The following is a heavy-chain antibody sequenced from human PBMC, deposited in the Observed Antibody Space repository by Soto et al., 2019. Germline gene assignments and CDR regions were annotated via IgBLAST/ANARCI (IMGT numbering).Heavy chain of an antibody. V-gene: IGHV1-69*06. Sequence: GASVKVSCKASGGTFSSYAISGVRQAPGQGREGMGGIIPIFGTASYAQKFQGRVTITADKSTSTAYMEPSSLRSEDTAVYYCAREYSSSSGYYYGMDVWGQGTTVTVSS. J-gene: IGHJ6*02. CDR2: IIPIFGTA. CDR3: AREYSSSSGYYYGMDV. D-gene: IGHD6-6*01. CDR1: GGTFSSYA.